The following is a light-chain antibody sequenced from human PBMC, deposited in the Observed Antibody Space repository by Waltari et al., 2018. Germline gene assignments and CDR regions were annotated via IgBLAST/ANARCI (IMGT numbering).Light chain of an antibody. CDR2: KDT. CDR3: LSAYSGGSQGV. Sequence: SYELTQPPSVSVSPGQTAKIPCSGDALPKQYTYWYQQKPGQAPLLVIYKDTERPSGIPERCSGSSSGTTVTLTISGVQAEDEADYYCLSAYSGGSQGVFGGGTKLTVL. CDR1: ALPKQY. V-gene: IGLV3-25*03. J-gene: IGLJ2*01.